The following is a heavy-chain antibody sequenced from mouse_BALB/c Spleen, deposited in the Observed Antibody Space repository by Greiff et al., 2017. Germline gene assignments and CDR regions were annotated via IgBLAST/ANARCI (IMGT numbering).Heavy chain of an antibody. V-gene: IGHV2-2*02. CDR2: IWSGGST. D-gene: IGHD1-3*01. CDR3: ARNNNLPMDY. Sequence: VQRVESGPGLVQPSQSLSITCTVSGFSLTSYGVHWVRQSPGKGLEWLGVIWSGGSTDYNAAFISRLSISKDNSKSQVFFKMNSLQANDTAIYYCARNNNLPMDYWGQGTSVTVSS. CDR1: GFSLTSYG. J-gene: IGHJ4*01.